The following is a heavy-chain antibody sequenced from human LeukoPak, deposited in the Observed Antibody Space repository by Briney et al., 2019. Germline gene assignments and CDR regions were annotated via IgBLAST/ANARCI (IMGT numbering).Heavy chain of an antibody. D-gene: IGHD3-10*01. CDR3: AREAVTMVRGYNWFDP. CDR1: GGSISSGSYY. CDR2: IYTSGST. Sequence: SETLSLTCTVSGGSISSGSYYWSWIRQPAGKGLEWIGRIYTSGSTNYNPSLKSRVTISVDTSKNQFSLKLSSVTAADTAVYYCAREAVTMVRGYNWFDPWGQGTLVTVSS. J-gene: IGHJ5*02. V-gene: IGHV4-61*02.